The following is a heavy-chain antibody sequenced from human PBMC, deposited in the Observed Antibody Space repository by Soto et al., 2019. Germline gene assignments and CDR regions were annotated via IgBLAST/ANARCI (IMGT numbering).Heavy chain of an antibody. CDR3: AGGDNYYALGV. CDR2: ISYDGSNS. D-gene: IGHD2-15*01. J-gene: IGHJ6*02. V-gene: IGHV3-30*04. CDR1: ASTFSNYI. Sequence: QLQLVESGGGVVQPGRSLRLSCAASASTFSNYIMHWVRQAAGKGLEWVAFISYDGSNSNYADFVEGRFTISRDNPKNMLYLQLSSLRPDDTAVYYCAGGDNYYALGVWGQGTTVTVSS.